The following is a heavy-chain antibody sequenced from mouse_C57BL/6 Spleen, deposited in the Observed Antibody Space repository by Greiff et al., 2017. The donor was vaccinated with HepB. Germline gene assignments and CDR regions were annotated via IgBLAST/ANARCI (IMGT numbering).Heavy chain of an antibody. CDR3: TTISPYYFDY. Sequence: VQLKQSGAELVRPGASVKLSCTASGFNIKDDYMHWVKQRPEQGLEWIGWIDPENGDTEYASKFQGKATITADTSSNTAYLQLSSLTSEDTAVYYCTTISPYYFDYWGQGTTLTVSS. J-gene: IGHJ2*01. CDR1: GFNIKDDY. CDR2: IDPENGDT. V-gene: IGHV14-4*01. D-gene: IGHD1-2*01.